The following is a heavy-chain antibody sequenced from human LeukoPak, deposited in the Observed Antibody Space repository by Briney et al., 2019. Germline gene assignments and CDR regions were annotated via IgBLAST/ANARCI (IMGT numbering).Heavy chain of an antibody. V-gene: IGHV3-23*01. CDR3: ATYRQVLLPFES. J-gene: IGHJ4*02. Sequence: PGGSLRLSCAASGFTFSSYAMSWVRQAPGKGLEWVSAISGSGGSTYYADSVKGRFTISRDNSKNALYLQMNSLRAEDTAVYYCATYRQVLLPFESWGQGTLVTVSS. CDR2: ISGSGGST. CDR1: GFTFSSYA. D-gene: IGHD2-8*02.